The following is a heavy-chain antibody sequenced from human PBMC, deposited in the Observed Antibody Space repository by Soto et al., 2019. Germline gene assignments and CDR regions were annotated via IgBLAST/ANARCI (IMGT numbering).Heavy chain of an antibody. CDR3: ARAGGLGPVAVDY. J-gene: IGHJ4*02. CDR1: GGSISSGGYS. D-gene: IGHD6-19*01. Sequence: HLQLQESGSGLVKPSQTLSLTCAVSGGSISSGGYSWSWIRQPPGKGLEWIGYIYHSGSTYYNPSLKSRVTISVDRLKNQISLQLSSVTAADTAVYYCARAGGLGPVAVDYWGQGTLVTVSS. CDR2: IYHSGST. V-gene: IGHV4-30-2*01.